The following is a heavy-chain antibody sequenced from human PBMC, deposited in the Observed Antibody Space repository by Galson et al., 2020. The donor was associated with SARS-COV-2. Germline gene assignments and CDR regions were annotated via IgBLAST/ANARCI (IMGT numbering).Heavy chain of an antibody. CDR1: GGSISSGGYY. J-gene: IGHJ4*02. V-gene: IGHV4-31*03. CDR3: AVSYGDYVGYFDY. Sequence: SETLSLTCTVSGGSISSGGYYWSWIRQHPGKGLEWIGYIYYSGSTYYNPSLKSRVTISVDTSKNQFSLKLSSVTAADTAVYYCAVSYGDYVGYFDYWGQGTLVTVSS. D-gene: IGHD4-17*01. CDR2: IYYSGST.